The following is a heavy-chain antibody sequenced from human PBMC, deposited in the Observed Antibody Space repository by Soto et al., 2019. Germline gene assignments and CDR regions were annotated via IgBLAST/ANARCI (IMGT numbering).Heavy chain of an antibody. D-gene: IGHD2-21*01. J-gene: IGHJ4*02. CDR2: IRYSGST. CDR1: GGAINKDY. Sequence: SGTLSLTCTVSGGAINKDYWSWIRQPPGKGLEWIGYIRYSGSTDYNPSLKSRLAMSVDTSKNQFSLKLTSVTAADTAVYYCARXFCGGDSYCYHVTLFDSWRQGALVTVSS. CDR3: ARXFCGGDSYCYHVTLFDS. V-gene: IGHV4-59*01.